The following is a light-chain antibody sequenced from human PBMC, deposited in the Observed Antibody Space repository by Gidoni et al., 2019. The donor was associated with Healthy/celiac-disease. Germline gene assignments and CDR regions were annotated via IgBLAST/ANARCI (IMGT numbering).Light chain of an antibody. CDR3: QQANSFLALT. J-gene: IGKJ4*01. V-gene: IGKV1-12*01. Sequence: DIQMTQSPSSVSASVGDRVTITCRASQGISSWLDWYQQKPGKAPKLLIYAASSLQSGVPSRFSGSGSGTDFTLTISSLQPEDFATYYCQQANSFLALTFXGXTKVEIK. CDR1: QGISSW. CDR2: AAS.